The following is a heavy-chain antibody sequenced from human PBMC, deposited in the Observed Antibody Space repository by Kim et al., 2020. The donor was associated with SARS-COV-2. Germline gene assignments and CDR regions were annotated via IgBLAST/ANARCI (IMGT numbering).Heavy chain of an antibody. CDR2: TI. CDR3: ASHFDWLFFY. Sequence: TIYYADSVKGRFTISRDNAKNSRYLQMNSLRAEDTAVYYCASHFDWLFFYWGQGTLVTVSS. D-gene: IGHD3-9*01. V-gene: IGHV3-11*01. J-gene: IGHJ4*02.